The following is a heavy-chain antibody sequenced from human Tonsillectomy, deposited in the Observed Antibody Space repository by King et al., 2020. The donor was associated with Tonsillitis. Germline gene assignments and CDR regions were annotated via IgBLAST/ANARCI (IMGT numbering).Heavy chain of an antibody. CDR2: INPHNGLT. CDR3: ARGTIFDGESMSSFEL. Sequence: LQLVQSGTEVKRPGASVKVSCQASGYTFSGCYIHWVRQAPGQGLEWMGWINPHNGLTKYAQKFQDRVTMTRDTSADTANMELTRLGSDDTAVYYCARGTIFDGESMSSFELWGQGTLVTVS. CDR1: GYTFSGCY. D-gene: IGHD6-6*01. V-gene: IGHV1-2*02. J-gene: IGHJ4*02.